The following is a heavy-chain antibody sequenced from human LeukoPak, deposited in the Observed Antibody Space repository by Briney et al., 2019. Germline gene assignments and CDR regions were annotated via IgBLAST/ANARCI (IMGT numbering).Heavy chain of an antibody. V-gene: IGHV4-34*01. J-gene: IGHJ3*02. CDR2: INHSGST. CDR1: GGSFSGYY. CDR3: ARQGDCSGGSCYLAFDI. D-gene: IGHD2-15*01. Sequence: SETLSLTCAVYGGSFSGYYWSWIRQPPGKGLEWIGEINHSGSTNYNPSLKSRVTISVDTSKNQFSLKLSSVTAADTAVYYCARQGDCSGGSCYLAFDIWGQGTMVTVSS.